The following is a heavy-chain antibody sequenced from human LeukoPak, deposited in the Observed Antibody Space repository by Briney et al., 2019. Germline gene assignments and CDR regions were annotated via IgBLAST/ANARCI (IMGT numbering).Heavy chain of an antibody. J-gene: IGHJ3*02. D-gene: IGHD3-22*01. CDR1: GDSISSYY. CDR3: ARARNYYDTHDAFDI. CDR2: IHPSGST. Sequence: SETLSLTCTVSGDSISSYYWSWIRQPVGKGLEWIGRIHPSGSTNYNPSLKSRLTLSVDTSKNQFSLKLSSVTAADTAVYYCARARNYYDTHDAFDIWGQGTMVTVSS. V-gene: IGHV4-4*07.